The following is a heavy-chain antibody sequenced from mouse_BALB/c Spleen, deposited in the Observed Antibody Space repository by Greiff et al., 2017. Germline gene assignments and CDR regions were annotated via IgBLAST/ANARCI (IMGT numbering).Heavy chain of an antibody. J-gene: IGHJ4*01. Sequence: EVHLVESGPGLVKPSQSLSLTCSVTGYSITSGYYWNWIRQFPGNKLEWMGYISYDGSNNYNPSLKNRISITRDTSKNQFFLKLNSVTTEDTATYYCARWGKGAMDYWGQGTSVTVSS. CDR2: ISYDGSN. CDR3: ARWGKGAMDY. CDR1: GYSITSGYY. D-gene: IGHD2-1*01. V-gene: IGHV3-6*02.